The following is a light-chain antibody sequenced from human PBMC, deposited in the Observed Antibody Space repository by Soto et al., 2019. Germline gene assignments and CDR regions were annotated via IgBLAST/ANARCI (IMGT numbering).Light chain of an antibody. CDR3: QQRRYWPIT. J-gene: IGKJ3*01. Sequence: EIVVTQSPVTLSVSPGERATLSCRASQSVSSNLAWYQQKPGQAPRLLIYDASRRAPGVPARFTGSGSGTDFTLTITSLETEDFAVYYCQQRRYWPITFGPGTKVDIK. CDR1: QSVSSN. V-gene: IGKV3-11*01. CDR2: DAS.